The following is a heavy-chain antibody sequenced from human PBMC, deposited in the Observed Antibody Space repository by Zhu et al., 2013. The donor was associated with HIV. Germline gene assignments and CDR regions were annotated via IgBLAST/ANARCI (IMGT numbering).Heavy chain of an antibody. D-gene: IGHD2-2*01. J-gene: IGHJ6*03. V-gene: IGHV1-2*02. CDR1: GYTFTGYY. Sequence: QVQLVQSGAEVKKPGASVKVSCKASGYTFTGYYMHWVRQAPGQGLEWMGWINPNSGGTNYAQKFQGRVTMTRDTSISTAYMELSRLRSDDTAVYYCTRGPGYCSSTSCSDFYYSMDIWGKGTTIIVSS. CDR2: INPNSGGT. CDR3: TRGPGYCSSTSCSDFYYSMDI.